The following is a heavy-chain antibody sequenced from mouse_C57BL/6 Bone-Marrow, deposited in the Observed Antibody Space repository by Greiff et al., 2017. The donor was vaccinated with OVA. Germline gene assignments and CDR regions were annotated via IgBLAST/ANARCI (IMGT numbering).Heavy chain of an antibody. CDR3: ARGGSIYAMDY. CDR2: IDPSDSYT. Sequence: QVHVKQPGAELVRPGTSVKLSCKASGYTFTSYWMHWVKQRPGQGLEWIGVIDPSDSYTNYNQKFKGKATLTVDTSSSTAYMQLSSLTSEDSAVYYCARGGSIYAMDYWGQGTSVTVSS. J-gene: IGHJ4*01. CDR1: GYTFTSYW. D-gene: IGHD1-1*01. V-gene: IGHV1-59*01.